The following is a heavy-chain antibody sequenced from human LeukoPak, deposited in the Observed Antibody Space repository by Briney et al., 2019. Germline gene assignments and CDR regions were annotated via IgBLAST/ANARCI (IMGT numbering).Heavy chain of an antibody. Sequence: GASVKVSCKASGYTFTSYGISWVRQAPGQGLEWVGWISAYNGNTNYAQKLQGRVTMTTDTSTSTAYMELRSLRSDDTAVYYCARDLERITMVRGVGDYWGQGTLVTVSS. CDR3: ARDLERITMVRGVGDY. CDR1: GYTFTSYG. V-gene: IGHV1-18*01. CDR2: ISAYNGNT. J-gene: IGHJ4*02. D-gene: IGHD3-10*01.